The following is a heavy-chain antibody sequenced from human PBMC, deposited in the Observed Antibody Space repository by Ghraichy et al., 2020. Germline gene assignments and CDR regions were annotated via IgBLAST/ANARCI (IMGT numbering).Heavy chain of an antibody. Sequence: GESLNISCAASGFTFSSYAMSWVRQAPGKGLEWVSTISGSGSGGRTYYADSVKGRFTISRDNSKNTLYLQMNSLRAEETAVYYCAKSAVADTAFDYWCQGALVTVSS. V-gene: IGHV3-23*01. CDR2: ISGSGSGGRT. J-gene: IGHJ4*02. CDR1: GFTFSSYA. CDR3: AKSAVADTAFDY. D-gene: IGHD6-19*01.